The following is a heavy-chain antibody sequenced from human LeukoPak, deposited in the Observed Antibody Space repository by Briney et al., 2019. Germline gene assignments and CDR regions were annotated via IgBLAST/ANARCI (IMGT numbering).Heavy chain of an antibody. CDR2: ISSSSSTI. D-gene: IGHD3-3*01. CDR3: ARSVVTIFGVVINPIDY. V-gene: IGHV3-48*01. J-gene: IGHJ4*02. Sequence: GGSLRLSCAASGFTFSSYSMNWVRQAPGKGLEWVSYISSSSSTIYYADSVKGRFTISRDNAKNSLYLQMNSLRAEDTAVYYCARSVVTIFGVVINPIDYWGQGTLVTVSS. CDR1: GFTFSSYS.